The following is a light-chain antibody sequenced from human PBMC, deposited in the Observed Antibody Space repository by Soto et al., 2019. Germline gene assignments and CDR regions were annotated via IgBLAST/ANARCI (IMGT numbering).Light chain of an antibody. CDR3: GTWDSGLKAVV. V-gene: IGLV1-51*01. CDR2: DNH. Sequence: QSVLTQPPSVSAAPGQRVTISCSGSSSNIGNNYVSWYQLLPGAAPKLLIYDNHERPSRIPDRISGSKSGTSATLAISRLQTGYEADYFCGTWDSGLKAVVFGGGTKLTVL. J-gene: IGLJ3*02. CDR1: SSNIGNNY.